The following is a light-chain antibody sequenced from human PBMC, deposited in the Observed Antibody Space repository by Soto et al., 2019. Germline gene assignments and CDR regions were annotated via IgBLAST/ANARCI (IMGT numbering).Light chain of an antibody. V-gene: IGLV1-44*01. J-gene: IGLJ3*02. Sequence: QSVLTQPPSASGTPGQRVTISCSGSSSNLGDNTVNWYQQLPGTAPKLLIYRNNRRPSDVPDRFSGSKSGTSASLAISGLQSDDEADYYCATWDDSLNGPVFGGGTKLTV. CDR1: SSNLGDNT. CDR2: RNN. CDR3: ATWDDSLNGPV.